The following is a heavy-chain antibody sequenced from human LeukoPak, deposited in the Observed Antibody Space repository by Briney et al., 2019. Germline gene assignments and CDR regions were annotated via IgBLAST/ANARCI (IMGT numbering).Heavy chain of an antibody. CDR3: ARGGDGYNYGGYYYYGMDV. CDR1: GYTFTSYG. Sequence: ASVKVSCKASGYTFTSYGISWVRQAPGQGLEWMGWISAYNGNTNYAQKPQGRVTMTTDTSTSTAYMELRSLRSDDTAVYYCARGGDGYNYGGYYYYGMDVWGQGTTVTVSS. V-gene: IGHV1-18*01. J-gene: IGHJ6*02. CDR2: ISAYNGNT. D-gene: IGHD5-24*01.